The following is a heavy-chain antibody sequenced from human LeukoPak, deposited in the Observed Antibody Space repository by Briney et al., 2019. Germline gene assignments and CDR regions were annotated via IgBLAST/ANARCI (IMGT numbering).Heavy chain of an antibody. D-gene: IGHD3-10*01. J-gene: IGHJ4*02. V-gene: IGHV1-18*01. Sequence: ASVEVSCKASGYTFSSYGISWVRQAPGQGLEWMGWISAYNGDTKYAQKVQGRVTMSTDTSTSTAYMELRSLRSDDTAVYYCARDGGYYYGSGTFVGVWGQGTLVTVSS. CDR1: GYTFSSYG. CDR2: ISAYNGDT. CDR3: ARDGGYYYGSGTFVGV.